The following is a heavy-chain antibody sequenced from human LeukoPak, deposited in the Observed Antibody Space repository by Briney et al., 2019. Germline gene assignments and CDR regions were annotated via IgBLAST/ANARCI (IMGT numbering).Heavy chain of an antibody. Sequence: RGSLRLSCAASGFTFSTYWMSWVRQAPGKGLEWVANIKEDGSEKYYGDSVKGRFTISRDNARNSLYLEMNSLRVEDTAMYYCARDSSGYQWGQGTLVTVSS. CDR2: IKEDGSEK. CDR3: ARDSSGYQ. V-gene: IGHV3-7*01. J-gene: IGHJ4*02. CDR1: GFTFSTYW. D-gene: IGHD3-22*01.